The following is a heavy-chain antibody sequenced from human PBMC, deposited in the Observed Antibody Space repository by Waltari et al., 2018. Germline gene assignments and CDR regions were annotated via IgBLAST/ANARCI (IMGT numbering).Heavy chain of an antibody. V-gene: IGHV3-30*02. D-gene: IGHD3-3*01. CDR2: IRYDGSEK. J-gene: IGHJ6*03. CDR3: AKGTLRLLEWSRNTYMDV. CDR1: GFTFSSYG. Sequence: QVQLVESGGGVVKPGGSLRLSCVASGFTFSSYGMHWVRQAPGKGLEWVAFIRYDGSEKYYVESVKGRFTISRDTPENMLYLQMNSLRVEDTAVYYCAKGTLRLLEWSRNTYMDVWGKGTTVTVSS.